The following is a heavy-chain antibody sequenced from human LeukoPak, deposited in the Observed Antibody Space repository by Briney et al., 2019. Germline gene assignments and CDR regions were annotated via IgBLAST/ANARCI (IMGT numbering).Heavy chain of an antibody. V-gene: IGHV4-4*07. CDR2: IYTSGST. Sequence: SEPLSHTSSVSGGSISSYHWSLIRLPAGKGLELIGLIYTSGSTNYNPSLQSRVTMSVDTSKNHFSLKLSSVTAADTAVYYCARDRQAFIRRQKGIAAAADLFYYYYYMDVWGKGTTVTVSS. CDR1: GGSISSYH. CDR3: ARDRQAFIRRQKGIAAAADLFYYYYYMDV. D-gene: IGHD6-13*01. J-gene: IGHJ6*03.